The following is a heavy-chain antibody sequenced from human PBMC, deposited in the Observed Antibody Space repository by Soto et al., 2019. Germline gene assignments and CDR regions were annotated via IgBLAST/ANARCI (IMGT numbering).Heavy chain of an antibody. V-gene: IGHV3-11*06. CDR2: ISSSSSYT. Sequence: QVQLVESGGGLVQPGGSLRLSCAASGFTFSDYYMSWIRQAPGKGLEWVSYISSSSSYTNYANSVKGRFTISRDNAKNSLYLQMNSLRAEDTAVYYCARMYSSSSPVDYWGQGTLVTVSS. J-gene: IGHJ4*02. CDR3: ARMYSSSSPVDY. D-gene: IGHD6-6*01. CDR1: GFTFSDYY.